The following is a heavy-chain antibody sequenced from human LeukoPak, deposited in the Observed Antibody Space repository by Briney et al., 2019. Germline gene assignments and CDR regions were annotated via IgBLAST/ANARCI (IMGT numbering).Heavy chain of an antibody. CDR2: ISWNSGSI. Sequence: GGSLRLSCAASGFTFDDYAMHWVRQAPGKGLEWVSGISWNSGSIGYADSVKGRFTISRDNAKNSLYLQMNSLRAEDTALYYCAKSPALSSTSCLLDHWGQGTLVTVSS. V-gene: IGHV3-9*01. D-gene: IGHD2-2*01. CDR3: AKSPALSSTSCLLDH. J-gene: IGHJ4*02. CDR1: GFTFDDYA.